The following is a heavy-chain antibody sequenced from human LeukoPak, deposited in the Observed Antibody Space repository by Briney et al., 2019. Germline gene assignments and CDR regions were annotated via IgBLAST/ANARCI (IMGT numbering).Heavy chain of an antibody. CDR1: GGSISSSNW. Sequence: SETLSLTCAVSGGSISSSNWWSWVRQPPGKGLEWIGEIYHSGSTNYNPSLKSRVTISVDKSENQFSLKLSSVTAADTAVYYCARMVVRGVIISYYYYMDVWGKGTTVTVSS. V-gene: IGHV4-4*02. D-gene: IGHD3-10*01. CDR2: IYHSGST. J-gene: IGHJ6*03. CDR3: ARMVVRGVIISYYYYMDV.